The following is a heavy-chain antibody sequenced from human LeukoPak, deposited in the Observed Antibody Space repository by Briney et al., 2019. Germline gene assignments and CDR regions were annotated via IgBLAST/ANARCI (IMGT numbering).Heavy chain of an antibody. D-gene: IGHD1-26*01. V-gene: IGHV4-59*01. CDR1: GGSISSYY. J-gene: IGHJ4*02. CDR2: IYYTGST. Sequence: SETLSLTCTVHGGSISSYYWSWIRQPPGNGLDRNGYIYYTGSTNYNPSLKSRVTISVDTSKNQYSLKLSSVTAADTAVYYCARGNSGSYYGFDYWGQGTLVTVSS. CDR3: ARGNSGSYYGFDY.